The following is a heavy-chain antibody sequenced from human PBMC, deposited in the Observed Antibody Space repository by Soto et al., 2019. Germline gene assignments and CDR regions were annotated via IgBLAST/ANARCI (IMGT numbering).Heavy chain of an antibody. CDR2: IYHSGST. CDR3: ARSVYSYGPNQLLY. D-gene: IGHD5-18*01. J-gene: IGHJ4*02. CDR1: GGSISSGGYY. Sequence: QVQLQESGPGLVKPSQTLSLTSTVSGGSISSGGYYWSWIRQHPGKGLEWIGYIYHSGSTYYNPSLKGRVTISVDTSKNQFSLKLSSVTAADTAVYYCARSVYSYGPNQLLYWGQGTLVTVSS. V-gene: IGHV4-31*03.